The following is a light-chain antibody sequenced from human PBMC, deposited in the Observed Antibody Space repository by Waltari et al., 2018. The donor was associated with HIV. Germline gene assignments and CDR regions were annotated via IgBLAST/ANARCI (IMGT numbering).Light chain of an antibody. CDR3: ATWDDSLSGWV. J-gene: IGLJ3*02. CDR2: RNN. V-gene: IGLV1-47*01. Sequence: QSVLTQPPSAPGTPGQRVTISFSGGSSNIRSQYASRYQQLPGTAPKLLMYRNNQRPSGVPDRFSGSKSGTSASLAISGLRSEEEADYFCATWDDSLSGWVFGGGTNLTVL. CDR1: SSNIRSQY.